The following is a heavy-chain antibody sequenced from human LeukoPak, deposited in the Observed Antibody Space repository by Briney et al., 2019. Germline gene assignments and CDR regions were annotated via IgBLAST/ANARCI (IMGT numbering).Heavy chain of an antibody. CDR1: GFTFSDYR. CDR2: TNRDGSST. V-gene: IGHV3-74*01. D-gene: IGHD3-22*01. J-gene: IGHJ2*01. CDR3: ARVMYYYDSSGYYHYWYFDL. Sequence: EGSLRLPCEASGFTFSDYRMHWVRQAPGKGLVWVSHTNRDGSSTSYADSVKGRFTISRDNAKNTLYLQMNSLRAEDTAVYYCARVMYYYDSSGYYHYWYFDLWGRGTLVTVSS.